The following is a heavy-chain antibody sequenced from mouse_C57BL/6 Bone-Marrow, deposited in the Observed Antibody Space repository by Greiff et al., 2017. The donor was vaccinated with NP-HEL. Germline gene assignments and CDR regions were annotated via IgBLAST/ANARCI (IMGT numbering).Heavy chain of an antibody. CDR2: IRLKSDNYAT. CDR1: GFTFSNYW. V-gene: IGHV6-3*01. CDR3: TGRWLPHFDY. Sequence: DVQLQESGGGLVQPGGSMKLSCVASGFTFSNYWMNWVRQSPEKGLEWVAQIRLKSDNYATHYAESVKGRFTISRDDSKSSVYLQMNNLRAEDTGIYYCTGRWLPHFDYWGQGTTLTVSS. D-gene: IGHD2-3*01. J-gene: IGHJ2*01.